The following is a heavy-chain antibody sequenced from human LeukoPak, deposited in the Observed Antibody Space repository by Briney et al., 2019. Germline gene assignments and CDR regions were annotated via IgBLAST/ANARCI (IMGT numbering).Heavy chain of an antibody. V-gene: IGHV1-46*01. D-gene: IGHD3-10*01. CDR1: GYTFTSYY. J-gene: IGHJ4*02. CDR3: ARHPELYFFDY. CDR2: INPSGGST. Sequence: ASVKVSCKASGYTFTSYYMHWVRQAPGQGLEWMGIINPSGGSTGYAQKFQGRVTMTSDTSTSTVYMDLSSLGSEDTAVYYCARHPELYFFDYWGQGTLVTVSS.